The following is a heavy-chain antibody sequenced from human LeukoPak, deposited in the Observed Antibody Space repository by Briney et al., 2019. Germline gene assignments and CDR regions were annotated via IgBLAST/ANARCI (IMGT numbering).Heavy chain of an antibody. V-gene: IGHV3-23*01. CDR2: ISGSGGST. Sequence: PSETLSLTCTVSGGSISSYYWSWVRQAPGKGLEWVSAISGSGGSTYYADSVKGRFTISRDNSKNTLYLQMNSLRAEDTAVYYCAKVRGGYWGQGTLVTVSS. CDR1: GGSISSYY. J-gene: IGHJ4*02. CDR3: AKVRGGY. D-gene: IGHD1-1*01.